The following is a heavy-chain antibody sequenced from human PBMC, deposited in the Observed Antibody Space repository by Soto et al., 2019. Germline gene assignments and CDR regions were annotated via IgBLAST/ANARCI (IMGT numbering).Heavy chain of an antibody. D-gene: IGHD4-17*01. Sequence: EVQLVESGGGLVQPGGSLRLSCAASGFTVSSNYMSWVRQAPGKGLEWVSVIYSGGSTYYADSVKGRFTISRDNSKNTLYLQMNSLIAEDTAVYYCARDVYGDYYDYWGQGTLVTVSS. V-gene: IGHV3-66*01. CDR3: ARDVYGDYYDY. CDR2: IYSGGST. J-gene: IGHJ4*02. CDR1: GFTVSSNY.